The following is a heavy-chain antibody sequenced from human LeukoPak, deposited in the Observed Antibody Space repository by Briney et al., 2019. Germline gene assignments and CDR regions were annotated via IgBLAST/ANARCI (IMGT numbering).Heavy chain of an antibody. CDR1: GFMFDDYA. CDR3: AKGGYTYDFPDY. D-gene: IGHD5-18*01. J-gene: IGHJ4*02. Sequence: GGSLRLSCAASGFMFDDYAMHWVRHVSGKGLEWVSLISGDGGSTYYADSVKGRFTISRDNSKNSLYLQMNSLRTEDTALYYCAKGGYTYDFPDYWGQGTLVTVSS. CDR2: ISGDGGST. V-gene: IGHV3-43*02.